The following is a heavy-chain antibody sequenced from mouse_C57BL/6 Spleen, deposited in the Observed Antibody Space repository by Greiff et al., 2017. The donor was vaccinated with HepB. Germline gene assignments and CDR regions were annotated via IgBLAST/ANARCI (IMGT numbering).Heavy chain of an antibody. CDR3: AREGDYYGSSGY. CDR1: GYTFTSYW. V-gene: IGHV1-55*01. J-gene: IGHJ2*01. CDR2: IYPGSGST. Sequence: QVQLQQPGAELVKPGASVKMSCKASGYTFTSYWITWVKQRPGQGLEWIGDIYPGSGSTNYNEKFKSKATLTVGTSSSTAYMQLSSLTSEDSAVYYCAREGDYYGSSGYWGQGTTLTVSS. D-gene: IGHD1-1*01.